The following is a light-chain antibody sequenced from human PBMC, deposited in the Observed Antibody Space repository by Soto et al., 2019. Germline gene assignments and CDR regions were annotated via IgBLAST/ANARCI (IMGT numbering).Light chain of an antibody. Sequence: EIVLTQSPGTLSLSPGERATLSCRASQVVISNSLAWYQHKPGRAPRLLIYGASNRAGGIPDRFSGSGSGTDFTLTISSLEPEDFAVYYCQQFVSSPYTFGQGTKLEIK. CDR2: GAS. V-gene: IGKV3-20*01. CDR1: QVVISNS. J-gene: IGKJ2*01. CDR3: QQFVSSPYT.